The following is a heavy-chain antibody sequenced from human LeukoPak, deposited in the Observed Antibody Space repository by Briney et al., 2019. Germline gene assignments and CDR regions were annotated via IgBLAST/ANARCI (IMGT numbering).Heavy chain of an antibody. CDR2: INPNSGGT. Sequence: ASVKVSCKASGYTFTGYYMHWVRQAPGQGLEWMGWINPNSGGTNYAQKFQGRVTMTRDTSISTAYMELSRLRSDDTAVHYCARDSSGWYGPWYWGQGTLVTVSS. CDR3: ARDSSGWYGPWY. CDR1: GYTFTGYY. D-gene: IGHD6-19*01. J-gene: IGHJ4*02. V-gene: IGHV1-2*02.